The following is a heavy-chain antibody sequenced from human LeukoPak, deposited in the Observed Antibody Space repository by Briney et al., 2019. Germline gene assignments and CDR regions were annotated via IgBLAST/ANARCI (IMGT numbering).Heavy chain of an antibody. J-gene: IGHJ6*03. CDR2: ISSSSTI. D-gene: IGHD2-2*01. V-gene: IGHV3-48*01. Sequence: PGGSLRLSCAASGFTFSSYSMNWDRQAPGKGREWVSYISSSSTIYSVDSVKGRFTISRDNAKNSLYMQKNSLRAEDTAVYYCAREDTVVVPAATPQGYYYYYMDVWGKXXXXXVS. CDR1: GFTFSSYS. CDR3: AREDTVVVPAATPQGYYYYYMDV.